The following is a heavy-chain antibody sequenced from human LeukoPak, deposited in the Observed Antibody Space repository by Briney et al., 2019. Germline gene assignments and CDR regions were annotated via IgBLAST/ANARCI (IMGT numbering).Heavy chain of an antibody. V-gene: IGHV4-34*01. D-gene: IGHD5-18*01. CDR2: INHSGST. CDR1: GGSFSGYY. Sequence: SEALSLTCAVYGGSFSGYYWGWIRQPPGKGLEWIGEINHSGSTNYNPSLKSRVTTSVDTSKNQFSLKLSSVTAADTAVYYCARVSGGYSYGPMIFDYWGQGTLVTVSS. J-gene: IGHJ4*02. CDR3: ARVSGGYSYGPMIFDY.